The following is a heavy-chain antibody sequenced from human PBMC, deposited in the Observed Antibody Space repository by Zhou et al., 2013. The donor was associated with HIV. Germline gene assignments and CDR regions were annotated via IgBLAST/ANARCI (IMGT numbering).Heavy chain of an antibody. CDR1: GGTFSSYA. CDR3: ASCVVPPGTSYYYYMTS. J-gene: IGHJ6*03. CDR2: VIPLFGSV. V-gene: IGHV1-69*05. Sequence: QVQLVQSGAEVKRPGSSVKISCKAFGGTFSSYAISWVRQAPGQGLEWMGGVIPLFGSVDYAQRFQGTVTITTDKSTSTAYMELSSLKSEDTAVYYCASCVVPPGTSYYYYMTSGAKGPRSPSP. D-gene: IGHD2-2*01.